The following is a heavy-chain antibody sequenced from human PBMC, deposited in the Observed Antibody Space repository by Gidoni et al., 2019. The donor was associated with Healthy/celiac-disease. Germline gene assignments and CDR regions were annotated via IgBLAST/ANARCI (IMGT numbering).Heavy chain of an antibody. V-gene: IGHV3-23*01. CDR1: GFTFNIFS. CDR2: ISGGGDST. CDR3: ETRGTTVNTPFDY. Sequence: EVQLLESGGGFVQPGGSLRLSCAASGFTFNIFSMGWVRQAPGKGLEWVSVISGGGDSTYNRDAVKGRFTISRDNSKNTLYLQMNSLRAEDTAVYYCETRGTTVNTPFDYWGQGTLVTVSS. D-gene: IGHD4-17*01. J-gene: IGHJ4*02.